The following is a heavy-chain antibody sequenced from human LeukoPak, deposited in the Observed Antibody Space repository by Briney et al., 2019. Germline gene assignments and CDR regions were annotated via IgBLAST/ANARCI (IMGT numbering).Heavy chain of an antibody. CDR3: ARDILATSIAAPYY. CDR1: GGSISSYY. J-gene: IGHJ4*02. CDR2: IYYSGST. V-gene: IGHV4-59*12. D-gene: IGHD6-13*01. Sequence: SETLSLTCTVSGGSISSYYWSWIRQSPGKGLEWIGYIYYSGSTNYNPSLKSRVTISVDTSKNQFSLRLSSVNAADTAVYYCARDILATSIAAPYYWGQGTLVTVSS.